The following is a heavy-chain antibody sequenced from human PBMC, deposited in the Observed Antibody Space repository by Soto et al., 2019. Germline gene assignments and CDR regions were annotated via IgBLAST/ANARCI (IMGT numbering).Heavy chain of an antibody. CDR1: GGSFSGYY. V-gene: IGHV4-34*01. CDR2: INHSGST. D-gene: IGHD3-3*01. Sequence: SETLSLTSAVYGGSFSGYYWSWIRQPPWKWLECIGEINHSGSTNYNPSLKSRATISVDTSKNQFSLKLSSVTAADTAVYYCARGIRFLEWFTETTWFDPWGQGTLVTVSS. J-gene: IGHJ5*02. CDR3: ARGIRFLEWFTETTWFDP.